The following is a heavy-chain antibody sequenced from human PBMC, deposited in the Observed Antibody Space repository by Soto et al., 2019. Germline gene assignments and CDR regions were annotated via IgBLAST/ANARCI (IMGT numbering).Heavy chain of an antibody. Sequence: EVQLVESGGGLVQPGGSLRLSCAASGFIFSSYWMHWVRQAPGKGLVWVSRINSDGSSTSYSDSVKGRFTISRDNAKNTLYLQMNSLRVEDTAVYYCAREQVQQERPRAFDIWGQGTMITVSS. D-gene: IGHD1-1*01. V-gene: IGHV3-74*01. CDR2: INSDGSST. CDR1: GFIFSSYW. CDR3: AREQVQQERPRAFDI. J-gene: IGHJ3*02.